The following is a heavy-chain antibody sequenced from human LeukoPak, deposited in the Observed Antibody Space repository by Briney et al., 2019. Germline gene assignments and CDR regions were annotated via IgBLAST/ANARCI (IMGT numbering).Heavy chain of an antibody. J-gene: IGHJ4*02. CDR3: ARGLTGTTSFDY. CDR2: IIPILGIA. V-gene: IGHV1-69*04. D-gene: IGHD1-7*01. Sequence: ASVKVSCKASGYTFTSYAMNWVRQAPGQGLEWMGRIIPILGIANYAQKFQGRVTITADKSTSTAYMELSSLRSEDTAVYYCARGLTGTTSFDYWGQGTLVTVSS. CDR1: GYTFTSYA.